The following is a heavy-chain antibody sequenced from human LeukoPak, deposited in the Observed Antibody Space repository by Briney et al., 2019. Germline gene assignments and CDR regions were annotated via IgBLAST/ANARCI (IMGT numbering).Heavy chain of an antibody. Sequence: GGSLRLSCAASGFAFSSYWMAWVRQAPGKGLVWVASIKQDGSEKYYVDSVKGRFTISRENAKNSLFLQMNSLRAEDTAVYYCARDLRGTASYWGQGTLVTVSS. CDR1: GFAFSSYW. CDR2: IKQDGSEK. CDR3: ARDLRGTASY. D-gene: IGHD1-1*01. J-gene: IGHJ4*02. V-gene: IGHV3-7*01.